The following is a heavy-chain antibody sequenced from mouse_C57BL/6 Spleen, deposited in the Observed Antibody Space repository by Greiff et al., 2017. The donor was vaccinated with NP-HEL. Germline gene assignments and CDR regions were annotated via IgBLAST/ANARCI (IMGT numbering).Heavy chain of an antibody. Sequence: DVQLQESGEGLVKPGGSLKLSCAASGFTFSSYAMSWVRQTPEKRLEWVAYISSGGDYIYYADTVKGRFTISRDNARNTLYLQMSSLKSEDTAMYYCTRDYSNLYAMDYWGQGTSVTVSS. J-gene: IGHJ4*01. CDR2: ISSGGDYI. V-gene: IGHV5-9-1*02. CDR1: GFTFSSYA. CDR3: TRDYSNLYAMDY. D-gene: IGHD2-5*01.